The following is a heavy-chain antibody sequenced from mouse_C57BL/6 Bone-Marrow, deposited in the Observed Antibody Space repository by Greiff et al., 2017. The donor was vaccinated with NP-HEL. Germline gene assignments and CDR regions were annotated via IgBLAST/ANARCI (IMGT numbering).Heavy chain of an antibody. CDR3: ARPHYGSSCFDY. Sequence: EVQLQQSGPELVKPGASVKISCKASGYTFTDYYMNWVKQSPGKSLEWIGDINPNNGGTSYNQKFKGKATLTVDKSSSTAYMELRSLTSEDSAVYYCARPHYGSSCFDYWGQGTTLTVSS. D-gene: IGHD1-1*01. J-gene: IGHJ2*01. CDR2: INPNNGGT. CDR1: GYTFTDYY. V-gene: IGHV1-26*01.